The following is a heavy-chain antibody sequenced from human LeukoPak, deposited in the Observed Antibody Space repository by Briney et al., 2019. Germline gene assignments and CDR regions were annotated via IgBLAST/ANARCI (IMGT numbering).Heavy chain of an antibody. CDR3: ITEHN. D-gene: IGHD2-21*01. CDR1: GFTFSNAW. V-gene: IGHV3-15*01. Sequence: MSGGSLRLSCTASGFTFSNAWLSWVRQAPGKGLEWVGRIKGKTDGGPVDYAAPVKGRFTISTDDSRDTLYLQMYSLKTEDTGVYYCITEHNWGRGTLVTVSS. J-gene: IGHJ4*01. CDR2: IKGKTDGGPV.